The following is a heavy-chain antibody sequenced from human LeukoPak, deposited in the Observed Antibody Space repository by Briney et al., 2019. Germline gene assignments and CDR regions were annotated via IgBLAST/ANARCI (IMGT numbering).Heavy chain of an antibody. V-gene: IGHV4-59*01. CDR2: IYYNGNT. Sequence: SETLSLTCSVSDGSINSYYWNWIRRPPGKGLEWIGYIYYNGNTNYSPSLKSRVTMSVDTSKNLFSLKVSSVTAADTAVYYCARGRSNYHGMDVWGQGTTVTVSS. CDR3: ARGRSNYHGMDV. J-gene: IGHJ6*02. D-gene: IGHD1-26*01. CDR1: DGSINSYY.